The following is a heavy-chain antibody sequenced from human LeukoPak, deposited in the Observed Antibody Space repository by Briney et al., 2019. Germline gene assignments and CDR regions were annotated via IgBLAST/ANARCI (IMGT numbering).Heavy chain of an antibody. D-gene: IGHD2-2*01. Sequence: SETLSLTCAVYGGSFSGYYWSWIRQPPGKGLEWIGEINHSGSTNYNPSLKSRVTISVDTSKNQFSLKLSSVTAADTAVYYCARSTRAPIVVVPAALSEWPYHYYGMDVWGQGTTVTVSS. V-gene: IGHV4-34*01. CDR1: GGSFSGYY. CDR3: ARSTRAPIVVVPAALSEWPYHYYGMDV. J-gene: IGHJ6*02. CDR2: INHSGST.